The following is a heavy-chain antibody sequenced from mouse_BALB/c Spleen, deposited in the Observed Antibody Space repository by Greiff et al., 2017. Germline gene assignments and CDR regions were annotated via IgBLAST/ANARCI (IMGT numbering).Heavy chain of an antibody. J-gene: IGHJ3*01. V-gene: IGHV2-5-1*01. D-gene: IGHD1-1*02. CDR1: GFSLTSYG. CDR2: IWRGGST. Sequence: QVQLQQSGPSLVQPSQSLSITCTVSGFSLTSYGVHWVRQSPGKGLEWLGVIWRGGSTDYNAAFMSRLSITKDNSKYQVFFKMNSLQADDTAIYYCAKYQNPSYGSPWFAYWGQGTLVTVSA. CDR3: AKYQNPSYGSPWFAY.